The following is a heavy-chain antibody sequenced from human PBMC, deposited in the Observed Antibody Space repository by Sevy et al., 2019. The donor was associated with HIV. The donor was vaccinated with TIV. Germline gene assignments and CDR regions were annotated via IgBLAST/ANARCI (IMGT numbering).Heavy chain of an antibody. J-gene: IGHJ5*02. D-gene: IGHD3-22*01. Sequence: GGSLRLSCAASGFTFTTYDMTWVRLAPGKGLEWISSRSSSANDIKYADSVKGRFTISRDNARNSLYLAMSSLRAEDTAVYYCAREGLGGFYSSLDRWGQGTLVTVSS. CDR1: GFTFTTYD. CDR3: AREGLGGFYSSLDR. CDR2: RSSSANDI. V-gene: IGHV3-48*03.